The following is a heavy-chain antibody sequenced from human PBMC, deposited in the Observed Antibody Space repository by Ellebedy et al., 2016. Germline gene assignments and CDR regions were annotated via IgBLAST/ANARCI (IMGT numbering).Heavy chain of an antibody. V-gene: IGHV3-7*03. J-gene: IGHJ5*02. CDR3: ARAQS. CDR2: INPDGSLK. Sequence: GESLKISCAASDFAFTGYWMSWVRQAPGKGLEWVANINPDGSLKAYVDSVKGRFTISRDNAKTSLFLQMNSLRADDTAVYYCARAQSWGQGTLVTVSS. CDR1: DFAFTGYW.